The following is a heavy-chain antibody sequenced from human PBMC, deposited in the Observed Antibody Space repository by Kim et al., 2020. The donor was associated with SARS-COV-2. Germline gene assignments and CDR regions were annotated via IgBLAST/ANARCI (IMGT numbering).Heavy chain of an antibody. D-gene: IGHD5-12*01. CDR3: ARDLQVATKRLFGY. Sequence: GGSLRLSCAASGFTFSSYSMNWVRQAPGQGLEWVSSISSSSSYIYYADSVKGRFTISRDNAKNSLYLQMNSLRAEDTAVYYCARDLQVATKRLFGYWGQGTLVTVSS. V-gene: IGHV3-21*01. J-gene: IGHJ4*02. CDR2: ISSSSSYI. CDR1: GFTFSSYS.